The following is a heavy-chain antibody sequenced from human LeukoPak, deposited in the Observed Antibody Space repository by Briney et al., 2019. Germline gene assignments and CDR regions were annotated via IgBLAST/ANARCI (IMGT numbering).Heavy chain of an antibody. V-gene: IGHV4-30-2*01. D-gene: IGHD3-10*01. CDR3: ARVGGVPGAFYFDY. Sequence: SQTLSLTCAVSGGSISSGGYSWSWIRQPPGKGLEWIGYIYHSGSTYYKPSLKSRVAISVDTSQNQFSLSLNSVTAADTAVYYCARVGGVPGAFYFDYWGQGTLVTVPS. J-gene: IGHJ4*02. CDR1: GGSISSGGYS. CDR2: IYHSGST.